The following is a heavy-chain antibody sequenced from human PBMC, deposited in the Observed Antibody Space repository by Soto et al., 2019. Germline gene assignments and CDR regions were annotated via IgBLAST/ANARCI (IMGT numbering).Heavy chain of an antibody. CDR2: IYHSGST. D-gene: IGHD6-13*01. V-gene: IGHV4-31*03. CDR3: ARDVREQQLEKGGNWFDP. Sequence: SETLSLTCTVSGGSVSTGGYYWTWIRQHPWKGLEWIGSIYHSGSTFYNPSLKSRVTISVDTPKNQFSLKLSSVTAADTAVYYCARDVREQQLEKGGNWFDPWGQRTLVTVSS. CDR1: GGSVSTGGYY. J-gene: IGHJ5*02.